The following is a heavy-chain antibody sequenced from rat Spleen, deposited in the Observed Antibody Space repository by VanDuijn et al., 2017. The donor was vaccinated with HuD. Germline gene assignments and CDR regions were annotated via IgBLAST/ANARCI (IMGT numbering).Heavy chain of an antibody. CDR2: IWGNGNT. CDR3: ARADVAGLSTDGI. V-gene: IGHV2-13*01. J-gene: IGHJ2*01. CDR1: GFPLSSYG. Sequence: QVQLKESGPGLVQPSQTLSLTCTVSGFPLSSYGVIWVRQPPGKGLEWMGVIWGNGNTNYNSPLKSRLSISRDTSKSQIYLKMNSLQIEDTATYFCARADVAGLSTDGIWGQGIMVTVSS. D-gene: IGHD1-2*01.